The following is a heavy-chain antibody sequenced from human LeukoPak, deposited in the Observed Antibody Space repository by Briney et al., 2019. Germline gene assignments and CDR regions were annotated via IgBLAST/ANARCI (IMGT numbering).Heavy chain of an antibody. J-gene: IGHJ3*02. Sequence: PSETLSLTCTVSGGSISSYYWSWIRQPPGKGLEWIGYIYYSGSTNYNPSLKSRVTISVDTSKNQFSLKLSSVTAADTAVYYCARGDYGGNFDAFDIWGQGTMVTVPS. CDR3: ARGDYGGNFDAFDI. CDR1: GGSISSYY. V-gene: IGHV4-59*12. CDR2: IYYSGST. D-gene: IGHD4-23*01.